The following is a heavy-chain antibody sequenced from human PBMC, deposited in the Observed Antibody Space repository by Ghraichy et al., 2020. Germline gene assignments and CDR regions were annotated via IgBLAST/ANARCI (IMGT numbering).Heavy chain of an antibody. D-gene: IGHD5-12*01. CDR1: GGSISSSNW. V-gene: IGHV4-4*02. Sequence: SETLSLTCAVSGGSISSSNWWSWVRQPPGKGLEWIGEIYHSGSTNYNPSLKSRVTISVDKSKNQFSLKLSSVTAADTAVYYCARSSSNLDIVATTNYYFDYWGQGTLVTVSS. CDR2: IYHSGST. CDR3: ARSSSNLDIVATTNYYFDY. J-gene: IGHJ4*02.